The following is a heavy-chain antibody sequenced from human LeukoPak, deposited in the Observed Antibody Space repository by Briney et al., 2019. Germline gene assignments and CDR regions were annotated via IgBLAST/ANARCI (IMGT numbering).Heavy chain of an antibody. CDR2: IYYSGST. V-gene: IGHV4-59*01. Sequence: PSETLSLTCTVSGGSISSYYWSWIRQPPGKGLGGVGYIYYSGSTNYNPSLKSRVTISVDTSKNQFSLKLSSVTAADTAVYYCAILRTIPYYCYMDVWGKGTTVTVSS. J-gene: IGHJ6*03. CDR3: AILRTIPYYCYMDV. CDR1: GGSISSYY. D-gene: IGHD1-14*01.